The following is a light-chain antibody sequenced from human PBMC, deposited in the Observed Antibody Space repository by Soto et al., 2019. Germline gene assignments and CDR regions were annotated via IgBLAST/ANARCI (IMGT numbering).Light chain of an antibody. J-gene: IGLJ1*01. CDR1: SGDIVSYNR. V-gene: IGLV2-14*01. Sequence: QSALTQPASVSGSPGQSITISCTGTSGDIVSYNRVSWYQQHPGKAPKLIIYEVTDRPSGVSNRFSGSKSGNTASLTISGLQAEDEAEYHCSSYTNINTRACVFGTGTKVTGL. CDR3: SSYTNINTRACV. CDR2: EVT.